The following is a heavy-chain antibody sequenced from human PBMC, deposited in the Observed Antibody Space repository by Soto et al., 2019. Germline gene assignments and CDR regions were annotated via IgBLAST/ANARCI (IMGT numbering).Heavy chain of an antibody. CDR1: GYSFTSYW. V-gene: IGHV5-10-1*01. D-gene: IGHD1-1*01. J-gene: IGHJ6*02. CDR2: IDPSDSYT. CDR3: ASNINWNYYYGMDV. Sequence: GESLKISCKGSGYSFTSYWISWVRQMPGKGLEWMGRIDPSDSYTKYSPSFQGHVTISADKSISTAYLQWSSLKASDTAMYYCASNINWNYYYGMDVWGQGTTVTVSS.